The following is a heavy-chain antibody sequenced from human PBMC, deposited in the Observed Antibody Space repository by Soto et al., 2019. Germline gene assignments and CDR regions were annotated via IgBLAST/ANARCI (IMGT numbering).Heavy chain of an antibody. CDR2: INRSGST. J-gene: IGHJ4*02. D-gene: IGHD1-20*01. V-gene: IGHV4-34*01. CDR3: ARGRTLITGTSLDY. CDR1: GGSFSGYY. Sequence: KTSETLSLTCAVYGGSFSGYYWTWIRQPPGKGLEWIGEINRSGSTNYKPSLRGRATISVDTSKNQVSLKVNSVTAADTAVYYCARGRTLITGTSLDYWGQGTLVTVSS.